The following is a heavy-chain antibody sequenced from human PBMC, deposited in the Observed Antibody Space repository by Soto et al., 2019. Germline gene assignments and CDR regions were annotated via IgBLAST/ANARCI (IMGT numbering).Heavy chain of an antibody. V-gene: IGHV1-18*01. CDR2: ISAYNGNT. CDR1: GYTFTSYG. D-gene: IGHD2-2*01. CDR3: ARVTPKRGYCSSTSCYSLDGYYYYGMDV. J-gene: IGHJ6*02. Sequence: GASVKVSCKASGYTFTSYGISWVRQAPGQGLEWMGWISAYNGNTNYAQKLQGRVTMTTDTSTSTAYMELRSLRSDDTAVYYCARVTPKRGYCSSTSCYSLDGYYYYGMDVWGQGTTVTVSS.